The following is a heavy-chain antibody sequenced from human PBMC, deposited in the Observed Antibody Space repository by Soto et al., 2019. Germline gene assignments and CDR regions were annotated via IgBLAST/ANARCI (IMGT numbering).Heavy chain of an antibody. D-gene: IGHD3-10*01. V-gene: IGHV4-59*01. CDR3: ARVWGGAFDI. J-gene: IGHJ3*02. Sequence: SETLSLTCTVSGDSISTYYWTWIRQPPGKGLEWIGYIYDSGSASYNPSLKSRVTISVDTSKNEFALKLRSVTAADTAVYYCARVWGGAFDIWGQGTMVTVSS. CDR1: GDSISTYY. CDR2: IYDSGSA.